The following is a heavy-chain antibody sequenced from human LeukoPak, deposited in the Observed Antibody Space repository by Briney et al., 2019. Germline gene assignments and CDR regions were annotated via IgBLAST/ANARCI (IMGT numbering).Heavy chain of an antibody. CDR2: INSDGSST. CDR1: GFTFSSYW. V-gene: IGHV3-74*01. Sequence: GGSLRLSCAASGFTFSSYWMHWLRQAPGKELVWVSRINSDGSSTSYAASVKGRFTISRDNAKNTLYLQMNSLRAEDTAVYYCARAKPYSSSSLDYWGQGTLVTVSS. D-gene: IGHD6-6*01. CDR3: ARAKPYSSSSLDY. J-gene: IGHJ4*02.